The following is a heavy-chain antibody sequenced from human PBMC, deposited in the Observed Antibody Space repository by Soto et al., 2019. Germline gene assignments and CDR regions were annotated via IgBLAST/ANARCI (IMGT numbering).Heavy chain of an antibody. D-gene: IGHD3-10*01. Sequence: WGSLGLGCASSGFTFSSYAMSWVRQAPGKGLDWVSAITGSGGSTYHADSVKGRFTISRDNSKNTLYLQMNRLRAEDTAVDYGAKEGHRYYGSGNYGAFDIWGQGTMVTVSS. CDR3: AKEGHRYYGSGNYGAFDI. CDR1: GFTFSSYA. J-gene: IGHJ3*02. CDR2: ITGSGGST. V-gene: IGHV3-23*01.